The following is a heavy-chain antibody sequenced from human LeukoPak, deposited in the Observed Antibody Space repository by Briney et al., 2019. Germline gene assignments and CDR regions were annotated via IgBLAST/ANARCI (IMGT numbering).Heavy chain of an antibody. J-gene: IGHJ4*02. CDR3: ARELCSTTTCYFDY. CDR1: GGSISSYY. D-gene: IGHD2-2*01. Sequence: SETLSLTCSVSGGSISSYYWSWIRQPPGKGLEWIGYIYYTGSTNYNPSLKSRVTISLDTSKNQFPLKLNSVTAADTAVYYCARELCSTTTCYFDYWGQGTLVTVSS. CDR2: IYYTGST. V-gene: IGHV4-59*01.